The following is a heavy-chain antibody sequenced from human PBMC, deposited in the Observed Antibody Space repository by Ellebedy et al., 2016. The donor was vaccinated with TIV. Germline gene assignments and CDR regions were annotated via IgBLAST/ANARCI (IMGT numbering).Heavy chain of an antibody. D-gene: IGHD6-13*01. CDR1: GFTFRNYA. J-gene: IGHJ4*02. V-gene: IGHV3-23*01. Sequence: GESLKISCVASGFTFRNYAMSWVRQAPGKGLEWVSTVSRFNSATHYADSVEGRFTVYRDDSKNTLYLQMDSLRAEDTAVYYCAKDGTETSVVYYVDYWGQGILVTVSS. CDR2: VSRFNSAT. CDR3: AKDGTETSVVYYVDY.